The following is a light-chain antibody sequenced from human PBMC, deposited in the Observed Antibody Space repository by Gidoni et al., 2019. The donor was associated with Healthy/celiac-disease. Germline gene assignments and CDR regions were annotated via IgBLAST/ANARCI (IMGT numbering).Light chain of an antibody. Sequence: QSVLTQPPSASGTPGPRVTISCSGSSSNIGSNTVNWYQQLPGTAPKLLIYSNNQRPAGVPDRFSGSKSGTSDSLAISGLQSEDEADYYCAAWDDSLNGPVFGGGTKLTVL. CDR2: SNN. J-gene: IGLJ3*02. V-gene: IGLV1-44*01. CDR3: AAWDDSLNGPV. CDR1: SSNIGSNT.